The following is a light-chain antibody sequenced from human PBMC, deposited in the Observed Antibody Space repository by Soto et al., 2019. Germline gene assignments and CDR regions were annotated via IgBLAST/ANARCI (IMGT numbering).Light chain of an antibody. V-gene: IGKV3-11*01. J-gene: IGKJ4*01. CDR2: GAS. CDR3: QQRWDWPLT. CDR1: ENVRTF. Sequence: VLTQSPATLSLSPGERATLSCRASENVRTFVDWYQQKPGQAPRLLIYGASNRATDIPARFSGSGSGTDFTLTISNLEPEDFAVYYCQQRWDWPLTFGGGTKVEIK.